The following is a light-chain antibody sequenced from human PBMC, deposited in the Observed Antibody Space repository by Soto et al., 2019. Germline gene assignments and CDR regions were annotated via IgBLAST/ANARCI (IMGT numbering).Light chain of an antibody. CDR1: HHIDAW. V-gene: IGKV1-5*03. Sequence: IQMTQSPSTLSASVGDRVTITCRASHHIDAWLAWYQQKPGKAPKVLIYKASILESGVPSRFSGSGSGTEFTLTISSLQPDDSATYYCRQHSNYPLTFGGGTKVEIK. CDR2: KAS. CDR3: RQHSNYPLT. J-gene: IGKJ4*01.